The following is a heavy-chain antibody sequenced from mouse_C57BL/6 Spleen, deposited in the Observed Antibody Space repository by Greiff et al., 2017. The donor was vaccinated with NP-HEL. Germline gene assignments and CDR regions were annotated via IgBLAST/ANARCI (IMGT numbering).Heavy chain of an antibody. CDR1: GFTFSDYG. CDR3: AREGTYSNYFYYAMDY. V-gene: IGHV5-17*01. J-gene: IGHJ4*01. D-gene: IGHD2-5*01. Sequence: EVQGVESGGGLVKPGGSLKLSCAASGFTFSDYGMHWVRQAPEKGLEWVAYISSGSSTIYYADTVKGRFTISRDNAKNTLFLQMTSLRSEDTAMYYCAREGTYSNYFYYAMDYWGQGTSVTVSS. CDR2: ISSGSSTI.